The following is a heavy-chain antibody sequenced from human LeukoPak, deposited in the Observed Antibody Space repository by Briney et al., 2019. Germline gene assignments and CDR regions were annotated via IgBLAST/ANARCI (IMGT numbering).Heavy chain of an antibody. V-gene: IGHV4-34*01. Sequence: PSETLSLTCAVYGGSFSVYSWSWISQPPGKGLEWIGEINHSGSTNYNPSIKSRVTLSVDTSKHQFSLKLSSVTAADTAVYYCASLLWFGESTNDYWGQGTLVTVSS. CDR3: ASLLWFGESTNDY. CDR2: INHSGST. D-gene: IGHD3-10*01. CDR1: GGSFSVYS. J-gene: IGHJ4*02.